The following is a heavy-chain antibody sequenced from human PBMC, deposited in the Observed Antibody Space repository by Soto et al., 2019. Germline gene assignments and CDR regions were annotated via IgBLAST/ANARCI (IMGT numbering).Heavy chain of an antibody. CDR1: GFTFSSYW. CDR3: ADSGSKTEG. D-gene: IGHD3-22*01. Sequence: EVQLVESGGGLVQPGGSLRLSCAASGFTFSSYWMTWVRQAPGKGLEWVANIKHDGSKKQYVDSVKGRFTISRDNAKNSRLLQMNRLRAEDTAVYYCADSGSKTEGWGKGTTVIVSS. V-gene: IGHV3-7*01. J-gene: IGHJ6*04. CDR2: IKHDGSKK.